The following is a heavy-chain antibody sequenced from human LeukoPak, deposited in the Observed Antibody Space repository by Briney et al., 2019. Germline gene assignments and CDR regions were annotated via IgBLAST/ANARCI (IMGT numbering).Heavy chain of an antibody. J-gene: IGHJ3*02. D-gene: IGHD7-27*01. Sequence: ASVKVSCKASGYTFTSYYMRWVRQAPGQGLEWMGIINPSGGSTSYAQKFQGRVTMTRDTSTSTVYMELSSLRSEDTAVYYCARDRRPELTGHSDAFDIWGQGTMVTVSP. V-gene: IGHV1-46*01. CDR3: ARDRRPELTGHSDAFDI. CDR2: INPSGGST. CDR1: GYTFTSYY.